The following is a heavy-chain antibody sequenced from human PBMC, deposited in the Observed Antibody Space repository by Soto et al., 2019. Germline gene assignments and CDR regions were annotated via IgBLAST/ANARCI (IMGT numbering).Heavy chain of an antibody. CDR3: ARASSSSSAADH. D-gene: IGHD6-6*01. V-gene: IGHV4-31*03. J-gene: IGHJ4*02. CDR1: GESISSGGYY. CDR2: IYDSESA. Sequence: QVQLQESGPGLVKPSQTLSLTCNVSGESISSGGYYWSWIRHHPRKGLEWIGYIYDSESAYYNPSLKSRVTISMDTSKNHFAMRLSSVTDADTAVYYCARASSSSSAADHWGQGTLVTVSS.